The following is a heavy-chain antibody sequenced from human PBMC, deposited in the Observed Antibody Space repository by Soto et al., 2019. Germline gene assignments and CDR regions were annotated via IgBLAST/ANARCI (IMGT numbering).Heavy chain of an antibody. D-gene: IGHD5-18*01. J-gene: IGHJ6*02. Sequence: QVQLVQSGAEVKKPGSSVKVSCKASGGTFSSYAISWVRQAPGQGLEWRGGIIPIFGTANYAQKFQGRVTITADKSTSTAYMELSSLRSEDTAVYYCARGYSYETRGYYYYGMDVWGQGTTVTVSS. CDR3: ARGYSYETRGYYYYGMDV. CDR2: IIPIFGTA. CDR1: GGTFSSYA. V-gene: IGHV1-69*06.